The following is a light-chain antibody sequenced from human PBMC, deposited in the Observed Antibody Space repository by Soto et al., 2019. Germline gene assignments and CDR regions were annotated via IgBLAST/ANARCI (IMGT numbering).Light chain of an antibody. J-gene: IGLJ1*01. Sequence: QSVLTQPASVSESPGQSITISCTGTSNGIGNDNFVSWYQQHPGKAPKLLIYEASERPSGVSNRFSGSKSGYTASLTISGLQAEDEADYYCCAYAGTGTFYVFGPGTKVPVL. CDR2: EAS. CDR1: SNGIGNDNF. V-gene: IGLV2-23*01. CDR3: CAYAGTGTFYV.